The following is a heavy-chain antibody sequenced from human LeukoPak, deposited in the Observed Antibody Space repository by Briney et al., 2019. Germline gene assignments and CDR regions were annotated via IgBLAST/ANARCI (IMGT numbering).Heavy chain of an antibody. D-gene: IGHD5-18*01. CDR3: AKAGSGYSYGSFDY. Sequence: GRSLRLSCAASGFTFSSYAMHWVRQAPGKGLEWVAVISYDGSNKYYADSVKGRFTISRDNAKNSLYLQMNSLRAEDTALYYCAKAGSGYSYGSFDYWGQGTLVTVSS. CDR2: ISYDGSNK. V-gene: IGHV3-30-3*01. J-gene: IGHJ4*02. CDR1: GFTFSSYA.